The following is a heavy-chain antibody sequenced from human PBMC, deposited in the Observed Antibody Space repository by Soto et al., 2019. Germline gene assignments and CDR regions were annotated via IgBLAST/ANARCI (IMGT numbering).Heavy chain of an antibody. J-gene: IGHJ6*02. CDR3: ARDRGYCSGGSCYTNYGMDV. V-gene: IGHV3-33*01. CDR2: IWYDGSNK. D-gene: IGHD2-15*01. Sequence: QVQLVESGGGVVQPGRSLRLSCAASGFTFSSYGMHWVRQAPGKGLEWVAVIWYDGSNKYYADSVKGRFTISRDNSKNTLYLQMNSLRAEDTAVYYCARDRGYCSGGSCYTNYGMDVWGQGTTVTVSS. CDR1: GFTFSSYG.